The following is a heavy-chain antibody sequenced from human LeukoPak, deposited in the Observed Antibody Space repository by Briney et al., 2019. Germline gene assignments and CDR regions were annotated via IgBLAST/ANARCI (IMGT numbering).Heavy chain of an antibody. CDR1: GFTFSSYG. CDR3: STGGGRYCSTTSCYYNY. D-gene: IGHD2-2*01. CDR2: IWYDGSNK. J-gene: IGHJ4*02. Sequence: GGSLRLSCAASGFTFSSYGMHWVRQAPGKGLEWVAVIWYDGSNKYYADSVKGRFTISRDNSKNTLYLQMNSLKTEDAAVYYCSTGGGRYCSTTSCYYNYWGQGTLVTVSS. V-gene: IGHV3-33*01.